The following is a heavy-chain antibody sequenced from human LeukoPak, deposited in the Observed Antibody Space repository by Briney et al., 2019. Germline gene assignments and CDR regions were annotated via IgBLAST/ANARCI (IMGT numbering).Heavy chain of an antibody. CDR1: GFTVSSNY. V-gene: IGHV3-53*01. D-gene: IGHD6-19*01. CDR3: ARDWRSGYSIDN. Sequence: PGGSLRLSCAASGFTVSSNYMSGVRQAPGKGRDGVSAIYSGGSTYYADSVKGRFTISSDNSKNTLYLQMNSLRAEDTALYYCARDWRSGYSIDNWGQGTLVTVSS. CDR2: IYSGGST. J-gene: IGHJ4*02.